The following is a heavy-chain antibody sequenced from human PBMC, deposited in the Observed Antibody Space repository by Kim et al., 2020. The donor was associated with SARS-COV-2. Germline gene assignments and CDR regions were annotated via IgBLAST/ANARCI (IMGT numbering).Heavy chain of an antibody. D-gene: IGHD3-22*01. CDR2: TSYDGNNK. CDR3: AKASFYYYDNSGYSPFGY. CDR1: GFTFSDYA. V-gene: IGHV3-30*18. Sequence: GSLRLSCEASGFTFSDYAMHWVRQAPGKGLEWVAFTSYDGNNKDYIDSVKGRFTISRDNSKNMLYLQMNSLRAEDTAVYYCAKASFYYYDNSGYSPFGYWGQGTLVTVSS. J-gene: IGHJ4*02.